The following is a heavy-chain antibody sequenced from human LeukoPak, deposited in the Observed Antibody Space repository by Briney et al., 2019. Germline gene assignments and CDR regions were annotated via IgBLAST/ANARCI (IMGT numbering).Heavy chain of an antibody. V-gene: IGHV1-3*01. Sequence: ASVKVSCKASGYTFTSYAMHWVRQAPGQRLEWMGWINAGNGNTKYSQKFQGRVTITRDTSASTAYMELSSLRSEDTAVYYCARDGAEGYCGHWFDPWGQGTLVTVSS. D-gene: IGHD2-8*02. CDR2: INAGNGNT. J-gene: IGHJ5*02. CDR3: ARDGAEGYCGHWFDP. CDR1: GYTFTSYA.